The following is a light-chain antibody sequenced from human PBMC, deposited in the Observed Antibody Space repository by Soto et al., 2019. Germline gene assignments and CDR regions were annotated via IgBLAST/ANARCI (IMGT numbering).Light chain of an antibody. Sequence: QSALTQPPSVSATPGQKVTISCSGSSSNIGNNYVSWYQQFPGAAPKLLIYDNYWRPSGIPDRFSASKSGTSATLGITGLRTGDEADYYCATWDSSLSAVVVGGGTKVTVL. J-gene: IGLJ2*01. CDR2: DNY. CDR3: ATWDSSLSAVV. V-gene: IGLV1-51*01. CDR1: SSNIGNNY.